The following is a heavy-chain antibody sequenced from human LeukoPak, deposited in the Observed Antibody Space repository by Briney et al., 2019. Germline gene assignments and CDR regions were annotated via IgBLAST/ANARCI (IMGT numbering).Heavy chain of an antibody. V-gene: IGHV4-38-2*01. CDR3: ARGDIPDF. CDR1: GYSISSGYY. Sequence: PSETLSLTCGVSGYSISSGYYWGWIRQSPGKGPEWIGSIYHSGNTYYNLSLKSRVTISVDTSKNQFSLKLSSVTAADTAVYYCARGDIPDFWGQGTLVTVSS. J-gene: IGHJ4*02. D-gene: IGHD2-21*01. CDR2: IYHSGNT.